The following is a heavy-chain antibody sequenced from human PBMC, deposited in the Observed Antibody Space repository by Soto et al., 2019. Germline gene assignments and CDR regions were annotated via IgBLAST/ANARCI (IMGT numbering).Heavy chain of an antibody. CDR2: ISYDGSNK. D-gene: IGHD6-19*01. Sequence: QVQLVESGGGVVQPGRSLRLSCAASGFTFSSYGMHWVRQAPGKGLEWVAVISYDGSNKYYADSVTGRFTISRDNSKNTLYLQMNSLRAEDTAVYYCAKDPGGQAVALYYWGQGTLVTVSS. J-gene: IGHJ4*02. CDR1: GFTFSSYG. CDR3: AKDPGGQAVALYY. V-gene: IGHV3-30*18.